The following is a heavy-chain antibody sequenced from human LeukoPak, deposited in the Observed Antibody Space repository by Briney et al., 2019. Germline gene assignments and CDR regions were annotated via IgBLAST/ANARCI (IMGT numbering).Heavy chain of an antibody. Sequence: PSETLSLTCTVSGGSISSYYWSWIRQPPGKGLEWIGYIYYSGSTNYNPSLKSRVTISVDTSKNQFSLKLSSVTAADTAVYYCARGYYDFWSGYYNPYYFDYWGQGTLVTVSS. D-gene: IGHD3-3*01. J-gene: IGHJ4*02. V-gene: IGHV4-59*01. CDR1: GGSISSYY. CDR2: IYYSGST. CDR3: ARGYYDFWSGYYNPYYFDY.